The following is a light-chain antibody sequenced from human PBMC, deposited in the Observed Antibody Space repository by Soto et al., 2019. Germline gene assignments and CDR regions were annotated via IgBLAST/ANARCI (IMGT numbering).Light chain of an antibody. CDR3: LQDHSYPWS. CDR1: QDIRRD. J-gene: IGKJ1*01. CDR2: AAS. Sequence: IQVIRSRSFLSTALGDRVRIPCRAGQDIRRDLGCYQHKPGKAPRLLIHAASSLQSGVPSRFSGSASGTEFTLTISSLQPEDLASYYCLQDHSYPWSSGQASKVDIK. V-gene: IGKV1-6*01.